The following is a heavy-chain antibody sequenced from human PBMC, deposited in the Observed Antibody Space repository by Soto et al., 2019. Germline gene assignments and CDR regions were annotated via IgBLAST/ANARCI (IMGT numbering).Heavy chain of an antibody. D-gene: IGHD5-12*01. CDR1: GFTFSSYA. J-gene: IGHJ4*02. CDR3: AKSYYGPYSGYENAFDY. V-gene: IGHV3-23*01. CDR2: ISGSGGST. Sequence: GGSLRLSCAASGFTFSSYAMSWVRQAPGKGLEWVSAISGSGGSTYYADSVKGRFTISRDNSKNTLYLQMNSLRAEDTAVYYCAKSYYGPYSGYENAFDYWGQGTLVTVSS.